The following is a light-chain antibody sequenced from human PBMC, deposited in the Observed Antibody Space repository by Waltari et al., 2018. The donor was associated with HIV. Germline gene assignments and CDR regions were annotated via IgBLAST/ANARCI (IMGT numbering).Light chain of an antibody. CDR3: QQYSTHYA. J-gene: IGKJ2*01. CDR2: RTS. V-gene: IGKV1-5*03. Sequence: DIQMTQSPSNLSASVGDTVVITCRASQSIDNWLAWYQQKPGRAPRLLVSRTSLVESGVSSRFRGSGSGTEFTLTIMSLQPDDIGTYYCQQYSTHYAFGQGTRVE. CDR1: QSIDNW.